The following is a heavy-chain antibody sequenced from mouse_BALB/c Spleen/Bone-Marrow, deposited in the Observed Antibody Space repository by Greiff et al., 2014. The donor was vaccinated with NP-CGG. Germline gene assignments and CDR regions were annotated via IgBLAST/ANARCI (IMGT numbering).Heavy chain of an antibody. V-gene: IGHV14-3*02. CDR3: ARWELGRALFAY. CDR1: GFNIKDTY. CDR2: IDPANGNT. J-gene: IGHJ3*01. Sequence: EVQLQQSGAELVKPGASVKLSCTASGFNIKDTYMHWVKQRPEQGLEWIGRIDPANGNTKYDPKFQGKATITADTSSNTAYLQLNSLTSEDTAVYYYARWELGRALFAYWGQGTPVTVSA. D-gene: IGHD4-1*01.